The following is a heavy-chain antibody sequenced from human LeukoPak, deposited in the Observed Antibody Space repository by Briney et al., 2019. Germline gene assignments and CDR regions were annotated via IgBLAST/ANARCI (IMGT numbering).Heavy chain of an antibody. CDR3: ATQRSGWQYFDY. V-gene: IGHV3-23*01. CDR2: ICSSGSST. CDR1: GFTFSNYA. Sequence: GGFLTLSCAASGFTFSNYAMSWVRQARGQAVEWVSSICSSGSSTYYAASVKGRFTISRDNSKNTLFLQMNSLRAEDTAVYYCATQRSGWQYFDYWGQGTLVTVSS. J-gene: IGHJ4*02. D-gene: IGHD3-3*01.